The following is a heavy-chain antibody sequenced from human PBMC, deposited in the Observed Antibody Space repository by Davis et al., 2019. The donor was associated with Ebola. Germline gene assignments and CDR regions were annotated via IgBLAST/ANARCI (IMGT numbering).Heavy chain of an antibody. V-gene: IGHV2-5*02. J-gene: IGHJ3*02. CDR3: AHRRFLLTVSDAFDM. Sequence: SGPTLVTPTQTLTLTCTFSGFSLSSSGVGVGWLRQPPGKALEWLALIYWDDDKRYSPSLKSRLTITKDTSKDQVVLTMTNMDPADTATYYCAHRRFLLTVSDAFDMWGQGKMVTVSS. D-gene: IGHD2/OR15-2a*01. CDR1: GFSLSSSGVG. CDR2: IYWDDDK.